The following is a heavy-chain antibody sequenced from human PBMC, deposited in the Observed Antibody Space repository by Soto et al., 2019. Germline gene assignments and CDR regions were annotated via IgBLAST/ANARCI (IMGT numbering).Heavy chain of an antibody. CDR1: GFTFSSYG. CDR3: ARGWVATIGDY. CDR2: ISYDGSNK. V-gene: IGHV3-30*03. J-gene: IGHJ4*02. D-gene: IGHD5-12*01. Sequence: QVQLVESGGGVVQPGRSLRLSCAASGFTFSSYGMHWVRQAPGKGLEWVAVISYDGSNKYYADSVKGRFTISRDNSKNTLYLQMNSLRAEDTAVYYCARGWVATIGDYWGQGTLVTVSS.